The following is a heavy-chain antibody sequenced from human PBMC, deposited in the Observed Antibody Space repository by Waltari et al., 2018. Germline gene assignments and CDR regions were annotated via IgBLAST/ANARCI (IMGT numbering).Heavy chain of an antibody. J-gene: IGHJ4*02. CDR3: ARDTPGDGIDF. D-gene: IGHD7-27*01. CDR2: ISGDEFTT. V-gene: IGHV3-74*01. CDR1: GFTFSNYW. Sequence: EVQLVDSGGCLVQPGGSLSLPCAPSGFTFSNYWMHWVRQPPGKEPMWVSGISGDEFTTRYADAVEGRFVVSRDNAKSILYLQMNSLRAEDTAVYYCARDTPGDGIDFWGQGTLVTVSS.